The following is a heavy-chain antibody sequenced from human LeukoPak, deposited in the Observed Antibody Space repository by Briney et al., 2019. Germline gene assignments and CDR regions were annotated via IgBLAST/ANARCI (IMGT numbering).Heavy chain of an antibody. CDR3: ARDSGSFHFDY. J-gene: IGHJ4*02. V-gene: IGHV1-8*03. D-gene: IGHD1-26*01. Sequence: GASVKVSCKASGYTFTIYDINWVRQAPGEGLEWMGWMNPNSGNTGYAQKFQGRVTITRDTSISTAYMELSSLRSEDTAVYFCARDSGSFHFDYWGQGTLVTVSS. CDR1: GYTFTIYD. CDR2: MNPNSGNT.